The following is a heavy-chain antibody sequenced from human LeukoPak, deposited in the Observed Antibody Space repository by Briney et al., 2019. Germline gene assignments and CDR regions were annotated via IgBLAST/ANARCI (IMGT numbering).Heavy chain of an antibody. D-gene: IGHD6-13*01. CDR1: GGSFSGYY. J-gene: IGHJ4*02. CDR2: INHSGST. CDR3: ARDRLSAAGTHFDY. V-gene: IGHV4-34*01. Sequence: SETLSLTCAVYGGSFSGYYWSWIRQPPGKGLEWIGEINHSGSTNYNPSLKSRVTISVDTSKNQFSLKLSSVTAADTAVYYCARDRLSAAGTHFDYWGQGTLVTVSS.